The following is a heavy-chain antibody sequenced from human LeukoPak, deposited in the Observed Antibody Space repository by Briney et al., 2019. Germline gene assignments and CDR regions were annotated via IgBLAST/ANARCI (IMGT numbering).Heavy chain of an antibody. D-gene: IGHD3-22*01. CDR2: IDPDSGGT. V-gene: IGHV1-2*02. J-gene: IGHJ3*02. CDR3: AKEYYDTSGRKHAFQN. CDR1: GYTFADYY. Sequence: ASVKVSCKASGYTFADYYLHWVRQAPGQGLEWMGSIDPDSGGTNYALRFQGRVTMTRDTSISTANMELSSLGPDDTAVYYCAKEYYDTSGRKHAFQNWGQGTMVTVSS.